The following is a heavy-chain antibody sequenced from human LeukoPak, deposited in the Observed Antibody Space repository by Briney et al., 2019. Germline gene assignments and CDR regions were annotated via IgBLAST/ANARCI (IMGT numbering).Heavy chain of an antibody. CDR3: AKDGSSSWYNWFDP. CDR2: ISYDGNYK. V-gene: IGHV3-30*18. CDR1: RFTFTSYG. Sequence: GGSLRLSCAASRFTFTSYGMHWVRQAPGKGLEWVAVISYDGNYKYYADSVKGRFTISRDNSKNTLYLQMNSLRAEDTALYYCAKDGSSSWYNWFDPWGQGTLVTVSS. J-gene: IGHJ5*02. D-gene: IGHD6-13*01.